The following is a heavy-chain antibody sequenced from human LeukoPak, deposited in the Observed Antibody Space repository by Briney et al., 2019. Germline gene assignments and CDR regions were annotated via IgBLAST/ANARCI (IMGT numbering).Heavy chain of an antibody. Sequence: GGSLRLSCAASGFTFSSYAMSWLRQAPGKGLEWVSAISGSGGSTYYADSVKGRFTISRDNSKNTLYLQMNSLRAEDTAVYYCAKDPRARYNWNQPLNYYFDYWGQGTLVTVSS. V-gene: IGHV3-23*01. D-gene: IGHD1-20*01. J-gene: IGHJ4*02. CDR2: ISGSGGST. CDR1: GFTFSSYA. CDR3: AKDPRARYNWNQPLNYYFDY.